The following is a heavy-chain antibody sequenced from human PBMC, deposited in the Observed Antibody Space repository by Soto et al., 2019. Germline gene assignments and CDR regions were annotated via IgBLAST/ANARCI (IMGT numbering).Heavy chain of an antibody. Sequence: SVKVSCKSSGYPFTTYTRHWVRQAPGQGLEWMGGIIPIFGTANYAQKFQGRVTITADESTSTAYMELSSLRSEDTAVYYCARESRYCSGGSCYFLPGIDYWGQGTLVTVSS. CDR2: IIPIFGTA. J-gene: IGHJ4*02. CDR3: ARESRYCSGGSCYFLPGIDY. V-gene: IGHV1-69*13. CDR1: GYPFTTYT. D-gene: IGHD2-15*01.